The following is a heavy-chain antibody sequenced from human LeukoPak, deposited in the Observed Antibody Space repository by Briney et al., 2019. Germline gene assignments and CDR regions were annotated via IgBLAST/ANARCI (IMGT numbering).Heavy chain of an antibody. CDR3: AKGVSGYADAFDI. J-gene: IGHJ3*02. V-gene: IGHV3-9*01. CDR2: ISWNSGSI. CDR1: GFTFDDYA. Sequence: GGSLSLSCAASGFTFDDYAMHWVRQAPGKGLEWVSGISWNSGSIGYADSVKGRFTISRDNAKNSLYLQMNSLRAEDTALYYCAKGVSGYADAFDIWGQGTMVTVSS. D-gene: IGHD5-12*01.